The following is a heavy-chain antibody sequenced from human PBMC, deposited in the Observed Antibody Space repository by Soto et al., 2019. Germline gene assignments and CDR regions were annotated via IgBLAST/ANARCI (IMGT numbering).Heavy chain of an antibody. D-gene: IGHD5-12*01. V-gene: IGHV3-30-3*01. CDR2: ISYDGNTK. Sequence: QVQLVESGGGVVQPGRSLRLSCAASGFIFSGYAMHWVRQAPGKGLEWVAVISYDGNTKYYADSVKGRFTVSRDNSKNTLYVQMNNLSAEDTAMYYCAKETSAYEIDYWGQGTLGNVSS. J-gene: IGHJ4*02. CDR1: GFIFSGYA. CDR3: AKETSAYEIDY.